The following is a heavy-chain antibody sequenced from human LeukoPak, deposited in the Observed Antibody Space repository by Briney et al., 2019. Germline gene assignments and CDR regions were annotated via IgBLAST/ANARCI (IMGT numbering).Heavy chain of an antibody. CDR3: ARDGPTDGYNPQYFQH. J-gene: IGHJ1*01. CDR1: GGSFSGYY. D-gene: IGHD5-24*01. Sequence: SETLSLTCAVYGGSFSGYYWSWIRQPPGKGLEWIGEINHSGSTNYNPSLKSRVTISVDTSKNQFSLKLSSVTAADTAVYYCARDGPTDGYNPQYFQHWGQGTLVTVSS. V-gene: IGHV4-34*01. CDR2: INHSGST.